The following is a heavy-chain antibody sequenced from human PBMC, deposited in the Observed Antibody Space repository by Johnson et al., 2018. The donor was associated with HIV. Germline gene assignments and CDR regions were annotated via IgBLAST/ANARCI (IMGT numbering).Heavy chain of an antibody. Sequence: QVQMVESGGGVVQPGRSLRLSCAASGFTFSSSAMHWVRQAPGKGLEWVAVISHDGSNKYYADSVKGRFTISRDNSKNTLYLQMNSLRAEDTAVYYCARQYYGSGTDAFDIWGQGTMVTVSS. CDR2: ISHDGSNK. J-gene: IGHJ3*02. CDR3: ARQYYGSGTDAFDI. V-gene: IGHV3-30-3*01. D-gene: IGHD3-10*01. CDR1: GFTFSSSA.